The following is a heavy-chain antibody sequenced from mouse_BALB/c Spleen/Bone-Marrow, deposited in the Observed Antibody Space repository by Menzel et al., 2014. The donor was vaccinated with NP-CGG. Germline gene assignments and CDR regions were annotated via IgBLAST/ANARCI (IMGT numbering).Heavy chain of an antibody. D-gene: IGHD1-2*01. V-gene: IGHV4-1*02. CDR2: INPESSTI. CDR3: ARFHYYGFFAY. J-gene: IGHJ3*01. Sequence: DVKLQESGGGLLQPGGSLKVSCAASGFDFSGYWMSWVRQAPGKGLEWIGEINPESSTINYTPSLKDKFIISRDNAKNTLYLQMNKVRSEDTALYYCARFHYYGFFAYWGQGTLVTVSA. CDR1: GFDFSGYW.